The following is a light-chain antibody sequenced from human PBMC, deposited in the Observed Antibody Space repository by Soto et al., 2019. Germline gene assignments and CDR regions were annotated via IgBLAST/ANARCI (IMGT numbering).Light chain of an antibody. V-gene: IGKV4-1*01. CDR2: WAS. CDR3: QQFYATPLT. CDR1: QSLFYSSNNKNY. Sequence: DVVMTQSPESLAVSLGEGATINFESIQSLFYSSNNKNYFAWYQQKPGQPPKLLISWASTREFGVPDRFSGSGSGTDFTLTISSLQAEDVAVYYCQQFYATPLTFGGGTKVDIK. J-gene: IGKJ4*01.